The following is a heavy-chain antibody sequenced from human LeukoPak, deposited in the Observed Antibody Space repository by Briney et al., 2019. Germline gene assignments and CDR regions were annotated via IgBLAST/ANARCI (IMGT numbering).Heavy chain of an antibody. V-gene: IGHV3-21*01. CDR1: GFTFSSYS. D-gene: IGHD1-26*01. CDR3: ARFYANEWALPH. Sequence: GGSLRLSCAASGFTFSSYSMNWVRQAPGKGLEWVSSISSSSSYIYYADSVKGRFTISRDNSKNTLYLQMNSLRAEDTAVYYCARFYANEWALPHWGQGTLVTVSS. CDR2: ISSSSSYI. J-gene: IGHJ4*02.